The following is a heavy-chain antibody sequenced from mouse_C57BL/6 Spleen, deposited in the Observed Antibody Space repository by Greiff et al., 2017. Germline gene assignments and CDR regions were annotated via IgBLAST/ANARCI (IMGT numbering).Heavy chain of an antibody. Sequence: VQLQQPGAELVKPGASVKLSCKASGYTFTSYWMHWVKHRPGQGLEWIGMIHPNSGSTNYNEKFKSKATLTVDKSSSTAYMQLSSLTSEDSAVYYCAREGNTLGLAYWGQGTLVTVSA. J-gene: IGHJ3*01. CDR3: AREGNTLGLAY. V-gene: IGHV1-64*01. CDR2: IHPNSGST. CDR1: GYTFTSYW. D-gene: IGHD3-1*01.